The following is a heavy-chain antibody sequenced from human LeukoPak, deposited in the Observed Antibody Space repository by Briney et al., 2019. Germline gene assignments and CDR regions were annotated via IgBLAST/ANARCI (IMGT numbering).Heavy chain of an antibody. CDR1: GGSMSSYY. V-gene: IGHV4-59*01. Sequence: PSETLSLTCTVSGGSMSSYYWSWIRQPPGKGLEWIGYVYDSGSTTYNPSLRSRLTISIDMSKSQFSLRLTSVTASDTAKYYCVRAGERGRNGYDDPFDIWGQGTVVTVSS. CDR3: VRAGERGRNGYDDPFDI. D-gene: IGHD6-13*01. CDR2: VYDSGST. J-gene: IGHJ3*02.